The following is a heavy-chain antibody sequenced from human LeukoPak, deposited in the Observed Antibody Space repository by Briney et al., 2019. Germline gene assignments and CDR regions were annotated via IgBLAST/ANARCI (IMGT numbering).Heavy chain of an antibody. Sequence: GGSLRLSCAASGFTFSSYAMHWVRQAPGKGLEWVAVVSYDGSNKYYADSVKGRFTISRDNSKNTLYLQMNSLRAEDTAVYYCARDCGHALIRIAAAGLPDYWGQGTLVTVSS. CDR2: VSYDGSNK. V-gene: IGHV3-30-3*01. J-gene: IGHJ4*02. CDR3: ARDCGHALIRIAAAGLPDY. D-gene: IGHD6-13*01. CDR1: GFTFSSYA.